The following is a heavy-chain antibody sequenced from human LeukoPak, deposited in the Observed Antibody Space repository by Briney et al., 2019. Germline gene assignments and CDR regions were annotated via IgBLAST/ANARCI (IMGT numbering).Heavy chain of an antibody. CDR2: IYYSGST. CDR1: GGSISSGDYY. V-gene: IGHV4-30-4*01. J-gene: IGHJ4*02. Sequence: PSETLSLTCTVSGGSISSGDYYWSWIRQPPGKGLEWIGYIYYSGSTYYNPSLKSRVTISVDTSKNQFSLKLSSVTAADTAVYYCARVLRGYGDYTFDYWGRGTLVTVSS. D-gene: IGHD4-17*01. CDR3: ARVLRGYGDYTFDY.